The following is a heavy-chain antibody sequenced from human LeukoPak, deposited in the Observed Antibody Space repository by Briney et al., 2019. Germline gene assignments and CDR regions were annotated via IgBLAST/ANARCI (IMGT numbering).Heavy chain of an antibody. CDR1: GAPLSSGGYS. J-gene: IGHJ6*02. V-gene: IGHV4-30-2*01. CDR2: TYHSGSP. Sequence: PSETLSLTCAVSGAPLSSGGYSWNWVRQTPGKGLEWFGYTYHSGSPRYNPSLESRVTLSADRPKNQFSLSLTSVTAADTATHYCVRATSAYTSGHMAVWGHGTTVTVSS. CDR3: VRATSAYTSGHMAV. D-gene: IGHD4-11*01.